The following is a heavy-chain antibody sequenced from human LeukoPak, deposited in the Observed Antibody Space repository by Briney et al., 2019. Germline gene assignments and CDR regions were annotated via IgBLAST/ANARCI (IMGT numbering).Heavy chain of an antibody. CDR2: INQSGST. V-gene: IGHV4-34*01. D-gene: IGHD3-22*01. J-gene: IGHJ4*02. CDR1: GGSLSGFY. Sequence: PSETLSLTCAVYGGSLSGFYWSWIRQSPGKGLEWIGEINQSGSTNYNPSLKSRVTISVDTSKNQFSLKLSSVTAADTAVYYCARGATPDYYDSSGYYYDYFDYWGQGTLVTVSS. CDR3: ARGATPDYYDSSGYYYDYFDY.